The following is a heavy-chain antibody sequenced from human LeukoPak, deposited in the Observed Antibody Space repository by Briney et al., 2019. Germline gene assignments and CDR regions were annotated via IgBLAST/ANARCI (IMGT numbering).Heavy chain of an antibody. CDR1: GFTFSDYY. D-gene: IGHD3-10*01. V-gene: IGHV3-11*01. J-gene: IGHJ6*02. CDR3: ARVGRFGELLDAWEDYYYGMDV. CDR2: ISSSGSTI. Sequence: GGSLRLSCAASGFTFSDYYMSWIRQAPGKGLEWVSYISSSGSTIYYADSVKGRFTISRDNAKNSLYLQMNSLRAEDTAVYYCARVGRFGELLDAWEDYYYGMDVWGQGTTVTVSS.